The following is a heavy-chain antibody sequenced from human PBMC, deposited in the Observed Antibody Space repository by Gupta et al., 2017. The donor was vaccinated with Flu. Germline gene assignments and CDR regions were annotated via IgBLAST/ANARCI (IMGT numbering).Heavy chain of an antibody. CDR3: AKDWKWNHINYGMNV. CDR2: TSYDGSSN. V-gene: IGHV3-30*18. Sequence: QERVVESGGGVVQPGRSLRLSCSASGFSFRNYGMHWVRQAPGKGLEWVAVTSYDGSSNNYADSVKGRFTISRDNSKNTLYLQLNSLRSEDTAVYYCAKDWKWNHINYGMNVWGPGTTVTVSS. D-gene: IGHD1-1*01. J-gene: IGHJ6*02. CDR1: GFSFRNYG.